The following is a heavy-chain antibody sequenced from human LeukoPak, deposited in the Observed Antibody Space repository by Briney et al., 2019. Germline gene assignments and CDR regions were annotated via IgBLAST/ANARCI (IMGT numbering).Heavy chain of an antibody. Sequence: GGSLRLSCAASGFTFDDYAMHWVRQAPGKGLEWVSGISWNSGSIGYADSVKGRFTISRDNAKNSLYLQMNSLRAEDAAVYYCAKEGIYYNDSSGYPDYWGQGTLVTVSS. CDR3: AKEGIYYNDSSGYPDY. J-gene: IGHJ4*02. V-gene: IGHV3-9*01. CDR2: ISWNSGSI. D-gene: IGHD3-22*01. CDR1: GFTFDDYA.